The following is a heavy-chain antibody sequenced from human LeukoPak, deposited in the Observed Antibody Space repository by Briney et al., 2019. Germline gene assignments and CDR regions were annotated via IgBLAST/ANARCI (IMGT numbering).Heavy chain of an antibody. V-gene: IGHV3-7*01. CDR1: GLTFSSSW. J-gene: IGHJ4*02. Sequence: GGSLRLSCAVSGLTFSSSWMDWVRQAPGKGLEWVASINPDGNKKYSADSVKGRFTISRDNAENSLYLQMNSLRVEDTASYYCARDLAYSRLDYWGQGMSVTVSS. CDR3: ARDLAYSRLDY. D-gene: IGHD5-18*01. CDR2: INPDGNKK.